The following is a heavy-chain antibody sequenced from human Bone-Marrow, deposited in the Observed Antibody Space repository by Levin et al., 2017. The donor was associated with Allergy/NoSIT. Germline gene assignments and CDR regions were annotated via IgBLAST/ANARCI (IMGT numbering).Heavy chain of an antibody. CDR1: GDTLSEVS. D-gene: IGHD1-7*01. CDR3: ATAWELRGLDI. CDR2: FAAEDGEA. J-gene: IGHJ3*02. V-gene: IGHV1-24*01. Sequence: ASVKVSCKVSGDTLSEVSIQWVRQAPGKGLEWLGTFAAEDGEAVFAQKFQDRLTMTEDTSTDTEYMELRSLTSEDTAVYFCATAWELRGLDIWGQGTLVTVSS.